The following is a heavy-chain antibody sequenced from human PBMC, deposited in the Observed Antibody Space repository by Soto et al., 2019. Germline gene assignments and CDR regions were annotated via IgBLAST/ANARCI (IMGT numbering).Heavy chain of an antibody. D-gene: IGHD2-8*01. J-gene: IGHJ3*02. CDR3: AKDLIANNGVREPFDM. CDR1: GFNFPAYA. Sequence: GGSLRLSCAASGFNFPAYAMNWVRQAPGKGLQWVSGLVGSGADKNYADSVRGRFTVSRDNSRNTLYLQMNSLRDEDTAVYYCAKDLIANNGVREPFDMSGRGTHVTVSS. CDR2: LVGSGADK. V-gene: IGHV3-23*01.